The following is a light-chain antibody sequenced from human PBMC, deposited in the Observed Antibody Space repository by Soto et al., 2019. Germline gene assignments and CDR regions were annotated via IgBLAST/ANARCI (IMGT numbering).Light chain of an antibody. CDR2: AAS. V-gene: IGKV1-39*01. Sequence: DIQMTQSPSSLSASLGDRVTITCRASQSIRTFLNWYQQKPGKAPTLLIYAASSLQSGVPSRFSGSGSGTDFTLTISSLQPEDSATYYCQQSDNNPWDFVQGTQVEIK. J-gene: IGKJ1*01. CDR1: QSIRTF. CDR3: QQSDNNPWD.